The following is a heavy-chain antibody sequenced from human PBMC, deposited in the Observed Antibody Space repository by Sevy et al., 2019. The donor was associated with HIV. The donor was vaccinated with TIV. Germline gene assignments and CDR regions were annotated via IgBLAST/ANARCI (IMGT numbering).Heavy chain of an antibody. Sequence: GESLKISCAASGFTFSNAWMSWVRQAPGKGLEWVGRIKSKTDGGTTDSAAPVKGRFTISRDDSKNTLYLQMNSLKTEDTAVYYCTTLDYYDSSGPDYWGQGTLVTVSS. CDR2: IKSKTDGGTT. D-gene: IGHD3-22*01. CDR1: GFTFSNAW. V-gene: IGHV3-15*01. J-gene: IGHJ4*02. CDR3: TTLDYYDSSGPDY.